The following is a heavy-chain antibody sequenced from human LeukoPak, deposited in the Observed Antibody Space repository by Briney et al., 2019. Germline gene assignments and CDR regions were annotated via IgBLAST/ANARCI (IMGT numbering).Heavy chain of an antibody. CDR1: GESFSGYY. V-gene: IGHV4-34*01. CDR2: IHHSGST. J-gene: IGHJ4*02. CDR3: ARGAKRGYTGYDYPYYFDY. D-gene: IGHD5-12*01. Sequence: SETLSLTCAVYGESFSGYYWSWIRQPPGKGLEWSGEIHHSGSTNYNPSLKSRVTISVDTSKSQFSLKLSSVTAADTGVYYCARGAKRGYTGYDYPYYFDYWGQGTLVTVSS.